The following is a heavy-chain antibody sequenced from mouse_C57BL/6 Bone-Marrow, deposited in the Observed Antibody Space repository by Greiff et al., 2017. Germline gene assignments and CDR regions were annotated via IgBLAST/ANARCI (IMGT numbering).Heavy chain of an antibody. Sequence: EVQLQQSGPELVKPGASVKISCKASGYTFTDYYMNWVKQSHGKSLEWIGDINPNNGGTSYNQKFKGKATLTVDKSSSTAYMELRSLTSEDSAVYYCAAVVATPFAYWGQGTLVTVSA. D-gene: IGHD1-1*01. J-gene: IGHJ3*01. CDR1: GYTFTDYY. CDR3: AAVVATPFAY. V-gene: IGHV1-26*01. CDR2: INPNNGGT.